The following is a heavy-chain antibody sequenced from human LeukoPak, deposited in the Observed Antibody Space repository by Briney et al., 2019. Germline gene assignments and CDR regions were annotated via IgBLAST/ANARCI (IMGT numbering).Heavy chain of an antibody. J-gene: IGHJ6*02. Sequence: PSETLSLTCAVSGGSISSGGYSWSWIRQPPGKGLEWIGYIYHSGSTNYNPSLKSRVTISVDTSKNQFSLKLSSVTAADTAVYYCARAIGNYGMDVWGQGTTVTVSS. CDR2: IYHSGST. CDR3: ARAIGNYGMDV. V-gene: IGHV4-30-2*01. CDR1: GGSISSGGYS. D-gene: IGHD3-16*02.